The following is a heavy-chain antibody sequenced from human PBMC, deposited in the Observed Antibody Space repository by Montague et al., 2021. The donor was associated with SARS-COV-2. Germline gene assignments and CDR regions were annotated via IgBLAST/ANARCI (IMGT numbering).Heavy chain of an antibody. CDR2: INHSGST. Sequence: SETLSLTCAVYGGSFSDYYWSWIRQPPGKGLEWIGEINHSGSTNYNPSLKSRVTISVDTSKNQFSLKLSSVTAADTAVYYCARGSSFVTIFGVVITDPLFDYWGQGTLVTVSS. CDR1: GGSFSDYY. CDR3: ARGSSFVTIFGVVITDPLFDY. D-gene: IGHD3-3*01. V-gene: IGHV4-34*01. J-gene: IGHJ4*02.